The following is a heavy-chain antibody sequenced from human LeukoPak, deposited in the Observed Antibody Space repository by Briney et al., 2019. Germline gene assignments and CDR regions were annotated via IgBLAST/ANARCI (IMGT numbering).Heavy chain of an antibody. CDR2: ISTSSSTI. CDR3: ARDVGLTGN. CDR1: GFTFSSYS. J-gene: IGHJ4*02. V-gene: IGHV3-48*01. D-gene: IGHD1-20*01. Sequence: GGSLRLSCAASGFTFSSYSMNWVRQAPGEGLEWVSYISTSSSTIYYADSVKGRFTISRDNAKNSLYLQMNSLRAEDTAVYYCARDVGLTGNWGQGTLVTVSS.